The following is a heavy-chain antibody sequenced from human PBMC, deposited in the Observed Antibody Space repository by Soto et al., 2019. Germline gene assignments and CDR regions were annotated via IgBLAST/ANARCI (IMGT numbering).Heavy chain of an antibody. CDR1: GFTFSSYG. D-gene: IGHD1-26*01. J-gene: IGHJ6*02. V-gene: IGHV3-30*03. CDR2: ISYDGSNK. Sequence: PGGSLRLSCAASGFTFSSYGMHWVRQAPGKGLEWVAVISYDGSNKYYADSVKGRFTISRDNSKNTLYLQMNSLRAEDTAVYYCARNGIPLDYYYGMDVWGQGTTVTVSS. CDR3: ARNGIPLDYYYGMDV.